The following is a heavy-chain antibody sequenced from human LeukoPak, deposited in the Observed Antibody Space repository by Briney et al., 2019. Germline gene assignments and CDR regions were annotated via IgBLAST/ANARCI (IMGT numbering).Heavy chain of an antibody. CDR2: SNHFGST. V-gene: IGHV4-34*01. D-gene: IGHD5-18*01. Sequence: SETLSLTRAVSGESFSGYLWTWIRQPPGKGLEWIGESNHFGSTDYNPSLKSRVTISVDTSKKQFSLNVRSVTDADTAVYFCARGRLQLWSFPLPYNHYAIDVWGQGTTVTVSS. J-gene: IGHJ6*02. CDR3: ARGRLQLWSFPLPYNHYAIDV. CDR1: GESFSGYL.